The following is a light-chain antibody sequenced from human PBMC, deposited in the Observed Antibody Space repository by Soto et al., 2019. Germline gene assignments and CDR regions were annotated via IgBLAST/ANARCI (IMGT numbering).Light chain of an antibody. Sequence: EIVMTQSPATLSVCPPERAGLXSRASQSVSSNLAWYQQKPGQAPRLLIYGASTRATGIPARFSGSGSGTEFTLTISSLQSEDFAVYYCQQYNNWLTWTFGQGTKVDIK. J-gene: IGKJ1*01. CDR2: GAS. CDR3: QQYNNWLTWT. CDR1: QSVSSN. V-gene: IGKV3-15*01.